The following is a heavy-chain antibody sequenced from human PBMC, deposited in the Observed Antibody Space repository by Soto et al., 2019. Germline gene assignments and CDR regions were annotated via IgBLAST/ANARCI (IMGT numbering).Heavy chain of an antibody. CDR3: ARALCSETDEL. D-gene: IGHD6-19*01. Sequence: EVQLVESGGGLVQPGGSLRLSCAGSGFTFSRFWMSWVRQAPGKGMAWVANIKQNGSEKYYVDSVKGRFTISRDNAKNSLYRQMNSLRAEDTAVYYCARALCSETDELWGQGTLVTVSS. CDR2: IKQNGSEK. CDR1: GFTFSRFW. J-gene: IGHJ4*02. V-gene: IGHV3-7*01.